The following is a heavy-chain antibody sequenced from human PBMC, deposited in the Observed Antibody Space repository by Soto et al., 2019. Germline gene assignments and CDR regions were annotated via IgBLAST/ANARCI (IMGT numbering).Heavy chain of an antibody. CDR1: GYTFPSYQ. Sequence: QVQLVQSGAEVKKPGASVKVSCKTSGYTFPSYQISWVRQAHGQGLEGMGWISAYHTNTNYKQKFQGRVTLTTDTLTSTAYMELRSLSSDDSAVYYCARDTAPTDYWGQGTLVTVSS. V-gene: IGHV1-18*01. CDR3: ARDTAPTDY. D-gene: IGHD4-17*01. CDR2: ISAYHTNT. J-gene: IGHJ4*02.